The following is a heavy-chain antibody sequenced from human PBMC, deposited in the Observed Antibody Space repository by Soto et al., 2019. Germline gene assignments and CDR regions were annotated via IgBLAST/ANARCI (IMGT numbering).Heavy chain of an antibody. J-gene: IGHJ4*02. CDR1: GFTFSSYS. V-gene: IGHV3-21*01. Sequence: GGSLRLSCAASGFTFSSYSMNWVRQAPGKGPEWVSSISSSSSYIYYADSVKGQFTISRDNAKNSLYLQMNSLRAEDTAVYYCARVGAWELLNFDYWGQGTLVTVSS. CDR2: ISSSSSYI. D-gene: IGHD1-26*01. CDR3: ARVGAWELLNFDY.